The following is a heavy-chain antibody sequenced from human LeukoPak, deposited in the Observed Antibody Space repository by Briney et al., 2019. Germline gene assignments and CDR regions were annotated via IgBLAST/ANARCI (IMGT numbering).Heavy chain of an antibody. CDR3: ASSFYDLLVYFDY. D-gene: IGHD5/OR15-5a*01. Sequence: SVKVSCKASGGTFSSYAISWVRQAPGQGLEWMGGIIPIFGTANYAQKFQGRVTITADKSTSTAYMELSSLRSEDTAVYYCASSFYDLLVYFDYWGQGTLVTVSS. CDR2: IIPIFGTA. J-gene: IGHJ4*02. CDR1: GGTFSSYA. V-gene: IGHV1-69*06.